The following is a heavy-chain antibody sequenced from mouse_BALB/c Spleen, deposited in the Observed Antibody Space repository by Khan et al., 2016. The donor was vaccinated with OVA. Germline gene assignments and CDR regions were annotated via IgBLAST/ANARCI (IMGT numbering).Heavy chain of an antibody. V-gene: IGHV5-6*01. CDR2: ISSGGDYN. J-gene: IGHJ3*01. Sequence: EVQGVESGGDLVKPGGSLKLSCAASGFTFSSYGMSWVRQTPDKRLEWVATISSGGDYNYYPDSVKGRFTISRDNAKNTLYLQMSSLKSEDTAMYYCASHVTGSFAYWGQGTLVTVSA. CDR1: GFTFSSYG. CDR3: ASHVTGSFAY. D-gene: IGHD4-1*01.